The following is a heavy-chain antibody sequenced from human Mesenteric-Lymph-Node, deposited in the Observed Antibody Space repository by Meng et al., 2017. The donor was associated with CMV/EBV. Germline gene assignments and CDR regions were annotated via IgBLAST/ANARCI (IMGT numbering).Heavy chain of an antibody. J-gene: IGHJ5*02. CDR2: ISGGGGFT. Sequence: GESLKISCVASGYSFSNYAMAWVRQAPGKGLEWAAAISGGGGFTHYADSVKGRFTVSRDNSKNTVYLQINNVRPEDTAVYYCAKDPSSVAVGANWFDPWGQGTLVTVSS. CDR1: GYSFSNYA. V-gene: IGHV3-23*01. D-gene: IGHD5/OR15-5a*01. CDR3: AKDPSSVAVGANWFDP.